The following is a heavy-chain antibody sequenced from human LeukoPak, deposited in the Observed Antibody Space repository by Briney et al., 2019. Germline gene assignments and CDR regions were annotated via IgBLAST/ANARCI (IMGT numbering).Heavy chain of an antibody. CDR1: GYTPTGYY. J-gene: IGHJ3*02. Sequence: ASVKASCKASGYTPTGYYIHWVRQPPGQGLEWMGWIYPNIGGTNYAQKIQGRVTMTRDTSISTAYMELSGLRSDATAMYYCARFRSDGDDGFDIWGQGTMVTVSS. CDR3: ARFRSDGDDGFDI. CDR2: IYPNIGGT. D-gene: IGHD3-10*01. V-gene: IGHV1-2*02.